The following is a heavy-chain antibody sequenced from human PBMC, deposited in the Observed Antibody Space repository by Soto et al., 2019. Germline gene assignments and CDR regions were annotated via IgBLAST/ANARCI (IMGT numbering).Heavy chain of an antibody. Sequence: QVQLVESGGGVVQPGRSLRLSCAASGFTFSSYGMHWVRQAPGKGLEWVAVISHDGSNKYFADSVKGRFTISRDNSQNTLYLQMNSMRAEDTAVYYCAKHLLAVAGYLLGMDVWSQGNTGTVSS. J-gene: IGHJ6*02. CDR1: GFTFSSYG. CDR3: AKHLLAVAGYLLGMDV. CDR2: ISHDGSNK. D-gene: IGHD6-19*01. V-gene: IGHV3-30*18.